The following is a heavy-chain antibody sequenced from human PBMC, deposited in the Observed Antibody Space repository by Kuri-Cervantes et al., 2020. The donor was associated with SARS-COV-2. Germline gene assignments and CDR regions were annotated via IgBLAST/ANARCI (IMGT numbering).Heavy chain of an antibody. CDR3: ARGLLVHAFDI. J-gene: IGHJ3*02. V-gene: IGHV1-3*02. CDR2: SNAGNGNT. CDR1: GYTFTSYA. Sequence: ASVKVSCKASGYTFTSYAMHWVRQAPGQRLEWMGWSNAGNGNTKYSQEFQGRVTMTRDTSTSTVYMELSSLRSEDTAVYYCARGLLVHAFDIWGQGTMVTVAS. D-gene: IGHD2/OR15-2a*01.